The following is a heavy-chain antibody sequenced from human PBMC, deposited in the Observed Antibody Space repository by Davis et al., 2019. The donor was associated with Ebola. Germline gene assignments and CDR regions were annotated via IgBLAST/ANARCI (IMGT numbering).Heavy chain of an antibody. D-gene: IGHD3-16*01. V-gene: IGHV3-30*18. CDR1: GFTFSSYG. CDR3: AKSFLVFGDLPQGPWGAVDT. Sequence: GGSLRLSCAASGFTFSSYGMHWVRQAPGKGLDWVAAISYDESGKDYADSVKGRFTISRDNSKNTLYLQMNGLRGEDTAMYYCAKSFLVFGDLPQGPWGAVDTWGQGTMVTVSS. J-gene: IGHJ3*02. CDR2: ISYDESGK.